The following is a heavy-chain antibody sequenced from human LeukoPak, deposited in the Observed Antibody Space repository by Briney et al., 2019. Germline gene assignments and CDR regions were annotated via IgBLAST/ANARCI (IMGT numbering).Heavy chain of an antibody. CDR2: IYSGGST. V-gene: IGHV3-53*01. D-gene: IGHD5-24*01. Sequence: GGSLRLSCAASGFTVSTNYMSWVRQAPGKGLEWVSVIYSGGSTYYADSVKGRFIISRDNSKNTLYLQMNSLRAEDTAVYYCARRGRDDYNSWGPFDYWGQGALVTVSS. CDR3: ARRGRDDYNSWGPFDY. J-gene: IGHJ4*02. CDR1: GFTVSTNY.